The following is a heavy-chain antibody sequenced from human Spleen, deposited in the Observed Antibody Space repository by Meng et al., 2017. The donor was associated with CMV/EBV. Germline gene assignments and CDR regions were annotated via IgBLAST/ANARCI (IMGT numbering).Heavy chain of an antibody. D-gene: IGHD3-16*02. CDR1: GGSFSGSY. V-gene: IGHV4-34*01. CDR3: ARDGRGGHDYVWGSYRYTVQDSTPFDY. J-gene: IGHJ4*02. CDR2: INHSGST. Sequence: GSLRLSCAVYGGSFSGSYWSWIRQPPGKGLEWIGEINHSGSTNYNPSLKSRVTISVDTSKNQFSLKLSSVTAADTAVYYCARDGRGGHDYVWGSYRYTVQDSTPFDYWGQGTLVTVSS.